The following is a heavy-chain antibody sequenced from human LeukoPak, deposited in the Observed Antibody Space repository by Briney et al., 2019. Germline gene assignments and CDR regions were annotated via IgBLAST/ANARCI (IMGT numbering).Heavy chain of an antibody. D-gene: IGHD3-10*01. V-gene: IGHV4-34*01. CDR1: GGSFSGYY. CDR2: INHSGST. Sequence: SETLSLTCAVYGGSFSGYYWSWIRQPPGKGLEWIGEINHSGSTNYNPSLKSRVTISVDTSKNQFSLKLSSVTAADTAVYYCASHRQYYGSESCFDYWGQGTLVTVSS. J-gene: IGHJ4*02. CDR3: ASHRQYYGSESCFDY.